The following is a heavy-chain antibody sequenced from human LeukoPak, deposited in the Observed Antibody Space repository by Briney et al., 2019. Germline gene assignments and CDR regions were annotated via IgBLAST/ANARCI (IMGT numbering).Heavy chain of an antibody. CDR2: IIPIFSTS. CDR1: GGTFSSYA. D-gene: IGHD5-18*01. Sequence: GSSVKVSCKASGGTFSSYAINWVRQAPGQGLEWMGEIIPIFSTSNYAQKFQGRVTITADESTSTAYMEFSSLRSEDTAFYYCASARATAMEDNWFDPGGQGTLVTVSS. CDR3: ASARATAMEDNWFDP. J-gene: IGHJ5*02. V-gene: IGHV1-69*01.